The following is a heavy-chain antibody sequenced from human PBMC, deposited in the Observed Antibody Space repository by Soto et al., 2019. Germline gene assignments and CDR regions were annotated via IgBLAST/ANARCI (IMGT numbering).Heavy chain of an antibody. CDR3: ASVAGDLPFDY. J-gene: IGHJ4*02. V-gene: IGHV3-66*01. CDR2: IYSGGST. D-gene: IGHD2-15*01. CDR1: GFTVSSNY. Sequence: GGSLRLSCAASGFTVSSNYMSWVRQAPGKGLEWVSVIYSGGSTYYADSVKGRFTISRDNSKNTLYLQMNSLRAEDTAVYYCASVAGDLPFDYWGQGTLVTVSS.